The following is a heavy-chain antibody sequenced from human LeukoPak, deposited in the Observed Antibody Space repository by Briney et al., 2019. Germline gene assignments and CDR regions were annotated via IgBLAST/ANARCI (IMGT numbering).Heavy chain of an antibody. D-gene: IGHD1-26*01. V-gene: IGHV4-38-2*02. J-gene: IGHJ6*03. CDR1: GYSISSGYH. CDR3: ARGVGAYYMDV. CDR2: IYYSGST. Sequence: SETLSLTCTVSGYSISSGYHWGWIRQPPGKGLEWIGYIYYSGSTNYNPSLKSRVTISVDTSKNQFSLKLRSVTAADTAVYYCARGVGAYYMDVWGKGTTVTISS.